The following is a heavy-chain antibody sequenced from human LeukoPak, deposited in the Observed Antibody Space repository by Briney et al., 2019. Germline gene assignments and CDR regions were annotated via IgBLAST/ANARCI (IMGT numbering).Heavy chain of an antibody. Sequence: SETLSLTCTVSGGSISSYYWSWIRQPPGKGLEWIGYIYYSGSTNYNPSLKSRGTISVDTSKNQFSLKLSSVTAADTAVYYCARAGRFGELLDFDYWGQGTLVTVSS. J-gene: IGHJ4*02. CDR1: GGSISSYY. CDR3: ARAGRFGELLDFDY. D-gene: IGHD3-10*01. CDR2: IYYSGST. V-gene: IGHV4-59*01.